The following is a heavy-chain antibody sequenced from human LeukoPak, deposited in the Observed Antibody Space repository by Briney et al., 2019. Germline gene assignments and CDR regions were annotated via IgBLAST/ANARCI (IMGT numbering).Heavy chain of an antibody. CDR1: GYTFTGYY. CDR3: ASINIREQYYFDY. J-gene: IGHJ4*02. V-gene: IGHV1-2*02. Sequence: ASVKVSCKASGYTFTGYYMHWVRQAPGQGLEWMGWINPNSGGTNYAQMFQGRVTMTRDTSISTAYMELSRLRSDDTAVYYCASINIREQYYFDYWGQGTLVTVSS. D-gene: IGHD2/OR15-2a*01. CDR2: INPNSGGT.